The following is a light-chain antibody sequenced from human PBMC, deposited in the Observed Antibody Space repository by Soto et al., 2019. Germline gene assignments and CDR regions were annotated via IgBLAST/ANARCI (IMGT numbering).Light chain of an antibody. Sequence: DIPMTQSPSTLSSSVVDRVTITCRASQSISTWLAWYQQEPGKAPKLLIHKASSLQSGVPSRFSGSGSGTDFTLTISSLHPDDFATYYCQQYNSYSPTFGQGTKVDNK. CDR2: KAS. V-gene: IGKV1-5*03. CDR1: QSISTW. CDR3: QQYNSYSPT. J-gene: IGKJ1*01.